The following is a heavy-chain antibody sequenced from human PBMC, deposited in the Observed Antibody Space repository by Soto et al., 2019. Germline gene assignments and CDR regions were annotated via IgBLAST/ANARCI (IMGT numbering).Heavy chain of an antibody. CDR2: NYYSGSN. Sequence: QVQLQESGPGLVKPSQTLSLTCTVSGGSISSGDYYWNWIRQHPGKGLEWIGYNYYSGSNYYNPSLQSRVTISADTSKTQFSLSLSSVTAADTAVYYCARGGSSWPYYFDYWGQGTLVTVSS. CDR3: ARGGSSWPYYFDY. CDR1: GGSISSGDYY. D-gene: IGHD6-13*01. V-gene: IGHV4-31*03. J-gene: IGHJ4*02.